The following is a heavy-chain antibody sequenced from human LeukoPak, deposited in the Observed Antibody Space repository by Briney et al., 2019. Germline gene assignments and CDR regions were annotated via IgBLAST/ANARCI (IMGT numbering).Heavy chain of an antibody. J-gene: IGHJ4*02. Sequence: GGSLRLSCAASGFTFTSYSMNWVRQAPGKGLEWVSTISGGGGSTYYADSVKGRFTISRDNSKNTLYLQVNSLRTEDTAVYYCARRGSGYSYGLREFDFWGQGTLVTVSS. V-gene: IGHV3-23*01. CDR2: ISGGGGST. D-gene: IGHD5-18*01. CDR3: ARRGSGYSYGLREFDF. CDR1: GFTFTSYS.